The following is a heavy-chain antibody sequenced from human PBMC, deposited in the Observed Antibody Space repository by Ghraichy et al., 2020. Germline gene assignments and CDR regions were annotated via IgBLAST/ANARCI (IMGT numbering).Heavy chain of an antibody. CDR3: ARAYCSGGSCYSGY. V-gene: IGHV1-8*01. Sequence: ASVKVSCKASGYTFTSYDINWVRQATGQGLEWMGWMNPNSGNTGYAQKFQGRVTMTRNTSISTAYMELSSLRSEDTAVYYCARAYCSGGSCYSGYWGQGILVTVSS. CDR2: MNPNSGNT. CDR1: GYTFTSYD. D-gene: IGHD2-15*01. J-gene: IGHJ4*02.